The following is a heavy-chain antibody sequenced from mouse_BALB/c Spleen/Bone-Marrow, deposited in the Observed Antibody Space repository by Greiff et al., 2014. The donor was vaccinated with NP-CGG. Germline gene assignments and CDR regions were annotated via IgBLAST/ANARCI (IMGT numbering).Heavy chain of an antibody. Sequence: EVQLQQSGAELVKPGASVKLSCTASGFNIKDTYMHWVKQRPEQGLEWIGRIDPANGNTKYDPKFQGKATITADTSSNTAYLQLRSLTSEDTAVYYCAADYYGSSYGFAYWGQGTLVTVSA. J-gene: IGHJ3*01. CDR2: IDPANGNT. V-gene: IGHV14-3*02. D-gene: IGHD1-1*01. CDR1: GFNIKDTY. CDR3: AADYYGSSYGFAY.